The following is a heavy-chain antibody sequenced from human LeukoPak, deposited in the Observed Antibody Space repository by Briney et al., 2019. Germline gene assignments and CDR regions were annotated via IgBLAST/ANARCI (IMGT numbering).Heavy chain of an antibody. CDR2: IIPIFGTA. Sequence: SVKVSCKASGGTFISYAISWVRQAPGQGLEWMGRIIPIFGTANYAQKFQGRVTITTDESTSTAYMELSSLRSEDTAVYYCARGLYCSGGSCFFDRSWFDPWGQGTLVTVSS. V-gene: IGHV1-69*05. CDR3: ARGLYCSGGSCFFDRSWFDP. CDR1: GGTFISYA. D-gene: IGHD2-15*01. J-gene: IGHJ5*02.